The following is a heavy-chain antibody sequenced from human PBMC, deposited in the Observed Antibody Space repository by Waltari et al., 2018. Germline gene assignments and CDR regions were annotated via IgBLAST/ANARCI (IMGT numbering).Heavy chain of an antibody. CDR1: GGTFSSYA. V-gene: IGHV1-69*04. J-gene: IGHJ4*02. CDR3: ARDIEYSSSFFDY. Sequence: QVQLVQSGAEVKKPGSSVMVSCKASGGTFSSYATSWVRQAPGQGLEWMGGIIPILGIANYAQKFQGRVTITADESTSTAYMELSSLRSEDTAVYYCARDIEYSSSFFDYWGQGTLVTVSS. CDR2: IIPILGIA. D-gene: IGHD6-6*01.